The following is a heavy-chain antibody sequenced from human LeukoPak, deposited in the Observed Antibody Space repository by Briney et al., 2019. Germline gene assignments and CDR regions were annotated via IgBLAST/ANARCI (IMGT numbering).Heavy chain of an antibody. D-gene: IGHD2/OR15-2a*01. CDR2: ISGSGVVT. J-gene: IGHJ4*02. Sequence: GGSLRLSCAASGFTFSSYAMSWVRQAPGKGLEWVSRISGSGVVTNYADSVKGRFTISRDNSKNTLFLQMNSLRAEDTAVYYCAKDILLNYFDYWGQGTLDTVSS. CDR1: GFTFSSYA. V-gene: IGHV3-23*01. CDR3: AKDILLNYFDY.